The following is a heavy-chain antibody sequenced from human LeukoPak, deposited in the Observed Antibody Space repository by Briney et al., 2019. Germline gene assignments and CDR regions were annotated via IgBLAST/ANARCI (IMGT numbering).Heavy chain of an antibody. CDR2: ISSSGSTI. CDR1: GFTFSDYY. J-gene: IGHJ4*02. Sequence: GGSLRLSCAASGFTFSDYYMSWIRQAPGKGLEWVSYISSSGSTIYYADSVKGRFTISRDNAKNSLYLQMNSLRAEDTAVYYCTSREGRAGHSGYYSDYWGQGTLVTVSS. V-gene: IGHV3-11*01. CDR3: TSREGRAGHSGYYSDY. D-gene: IGHD3-22*01.